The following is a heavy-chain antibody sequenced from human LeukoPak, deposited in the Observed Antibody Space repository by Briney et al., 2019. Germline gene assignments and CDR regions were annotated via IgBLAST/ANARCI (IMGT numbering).Heavy chain of an antibody. V-gene: IGHV3-23*01. D-gene: IGHD3-16*02. J-gene: IGHJ4*02. Sequence: PGGSLRLSCAGSGFTFGSYAMNWVRQAPGKGLEWVSAITESGGDTYYADSVKGRFAISRDESKNTVFLQMNSLRAEDTAMYYCATGYTKTSRRGDYWGQGTLVTVSS. CDR3: ATGYTKTSRRGDY. CDR2: ITESGGDT. CDR1: GFTFGSYA.